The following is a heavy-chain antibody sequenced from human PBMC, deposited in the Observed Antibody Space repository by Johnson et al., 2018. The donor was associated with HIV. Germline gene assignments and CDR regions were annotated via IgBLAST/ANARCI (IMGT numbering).Heavy chain of an antibody. Sequence: QVQLVESGGGVVQPGRSLRRSCAASGFTFSSYAMHWVRQAPGKGLEWVAVISYDGSNKYYADSVKGRFTISRDNSTNALYLQMNRLRPEDTAMYYCAKPKWYSSSWEIMVSFAIWGQGTMVTVSS. CDR3: AKPKWYSSSWEIMVSFAI. V-gene: IGHV3-30*18. J-gene: IGHJ3*02. CDR2: ISYDGSNK. CDR1: GFTFSSYA. D-gene: IGHD6-13*01.